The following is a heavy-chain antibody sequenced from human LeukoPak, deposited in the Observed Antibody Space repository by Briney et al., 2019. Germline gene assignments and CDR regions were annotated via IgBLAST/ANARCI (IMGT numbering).Heavy chain of an antibody. J-gene: IGHJ6*02. CDR1: GYTFTSYG. V-gene: IGHV1-18*01. CDR3: ARDSASVANYGMDV. Sequence: ASVKVSCKASGYTFTSYGISWVRQAPGQGLGWMGWISAYNGNTNYAQKLQGRVTMTTDTSTSTAYMELRSLRSDDTAVYYCARDSASVANYGMDVWGQGTTVTVSS. D-gene: IGHD3-10*01. CDR2: ISAYNGNT.